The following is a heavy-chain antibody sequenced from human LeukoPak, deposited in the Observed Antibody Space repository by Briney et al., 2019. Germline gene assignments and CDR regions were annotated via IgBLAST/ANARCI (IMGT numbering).Heavy chain of an antibody. CDR3: ARGVATIQTDFDY. D-gene: IGHD5-12*01. Sequence: SETLSLTCTVSGGSISSSSYYWGWIRQPPGKGLEWIGSIHYSGSTYYNPSLKSRVTISVDTSKNQFSLKLSSVTAADTAVYYCARGVATIQTDFDYWGQGTLVTVSS. V-gene: IGHV4-39*07. CDR1: GGSISSSSYY. J-gene: IGHJ4*02. CDR2: IHYSGST.